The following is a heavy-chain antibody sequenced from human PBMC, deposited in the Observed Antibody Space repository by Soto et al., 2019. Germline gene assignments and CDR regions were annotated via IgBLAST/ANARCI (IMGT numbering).Heavy chain of an antibody. D-gene: IGHD3-10*01. V-gene: IGHV1-46*03. J-gene: IGHJ4*02. CDR3: ASSRSGSGRYYIDQ. CDR1: GYTFSTYY. CDR2: INPTGGST. Sequence: QVQVVQSGAEVNKPGASVKVSCKATGYTFSTYYIHWVRQAHGQGLEWMGIINPTGGSTAYVVKFPGRISMTRDTSTNTFYMELSSLRSDDTAVYYCASSRSGSGRYYIDQWGQGTLVTVSS.